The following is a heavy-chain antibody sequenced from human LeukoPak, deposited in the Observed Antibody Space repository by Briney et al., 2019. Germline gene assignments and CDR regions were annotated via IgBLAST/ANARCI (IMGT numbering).Heavy chain of an antibody. D-gene: IGHD6-13*01. Sequence: ASVKVSCKASGYTFTSYDINWVRQATGRGLEWMGWMNPNSGNTGYAQKFQGRITMTRNTSISTAHMELSSLTSEDTAVYYCARIAAAGNRRLNYWGQGTLVTVSS. J-gene: IGHJ4*02. CDR2: MNPNSGNT. V-gene: IGHV1-8*01. CDR1: GYTFTSYD. CDR3: ARIAAAGNRRLNY.